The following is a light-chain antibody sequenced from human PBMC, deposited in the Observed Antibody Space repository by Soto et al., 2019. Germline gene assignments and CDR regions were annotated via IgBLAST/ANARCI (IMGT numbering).Light chain of an antibody. J-gene: IGKJ4*01. CDR3: QQYYNTPLT. CDR1: QSLLWSPNQKNY. Sequence: DIVMTQSPDSLGVSLGDRATINCKSSQSLLWSPNQKNYLAWYQEKPGQPPKLLISWASARGSGVPDRFSGGGSGTDFTVTIISLQAEDVAVYYCQQYYNTPLTFGGGTKVDI. V-gene: IGKV4-1*01. CDR2: WAS.